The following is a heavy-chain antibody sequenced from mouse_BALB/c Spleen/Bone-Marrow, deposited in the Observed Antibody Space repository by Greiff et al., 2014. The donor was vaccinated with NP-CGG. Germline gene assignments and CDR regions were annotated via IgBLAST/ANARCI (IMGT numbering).Heavy chain of an antibody. CDR3: ARDY. J-gene: IGHJ2*01. CDR1: GYTFTDTW. CDR2: INPSTGYA. V-gene: IGHV1-7*01. Sequence: QVQLQQSGPELANPGASVKMSCKASGYTFTDTWIHWIKQRPGQGLEWIGYINPSTGYAEYNQNFKDKATLTVDKSSSTAYMQLSSVTAEDSAVYYCARDYWGQGTTLTVSS.